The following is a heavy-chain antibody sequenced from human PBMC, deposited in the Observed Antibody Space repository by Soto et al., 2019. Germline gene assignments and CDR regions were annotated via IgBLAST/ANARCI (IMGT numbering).Heavy chain of an antibody. CDR2: INHSGST. J-gene: IGHJ6*03. Sequence: SETLSLTCAVYGGSFSGYYWSWIRQPPGKGLEWIGEINHSGSTNYNPSLKSRVTISVDTSKNQFSLKLSSVTAADTAVYYCARSYDYIWGSYRFNYYYYMDVWGKGTTVTVSS. CDR1: GGSFSGYY. D-gene: IGHD3-16*02. V-gene: IGHV4-34*01. CDR3: ARSYDYIWGSYRFNYYYYMDV.